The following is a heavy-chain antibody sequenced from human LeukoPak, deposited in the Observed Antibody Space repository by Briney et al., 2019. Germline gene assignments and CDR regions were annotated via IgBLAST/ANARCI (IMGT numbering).Heavy chain of an antibody. V-gene: IGHV3-7*01. Sequence: GGSLRLSCAASGFTFSNYWMSWVRQAPGKGLEWVANIKHDGSETHGSETYYVDSVMGRFTISRDNAENSVYLQMNSLRVEDTAMYYCARDPGHPWEQLTAAFDIWGQGTMVTVSS. CDR3: ARDPGHPWEQLTAAFDI. CDR1: GFTFSNYW. D-gene: IGHD1-26*01. J-gene: IGHJ3*02. CDR2: IKHDGSETHGSET.